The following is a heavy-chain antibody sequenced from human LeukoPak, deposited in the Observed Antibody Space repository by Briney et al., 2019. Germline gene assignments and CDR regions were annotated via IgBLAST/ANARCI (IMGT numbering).Heavy chain of an antibody. D-gene: IGHD3-22*01. CDR2: IYYTRST. J-gene: IGHJ2*01. Sequence: PSETLSLTCTVSGGSISSSSYYWGWIRQPPGKGLEWIGSIYYTRSTYYNPSLKSRVTISVDTSKNQFSLKLTSVTAADTAVYYCARGVTMIVVVIHDWYFDLWGRGTLVTVS. CDR3: ARGVTMIVVVIHDWYFDL. V-gene: IGHV4-39*01. CDR1: GGSISSSSYY.